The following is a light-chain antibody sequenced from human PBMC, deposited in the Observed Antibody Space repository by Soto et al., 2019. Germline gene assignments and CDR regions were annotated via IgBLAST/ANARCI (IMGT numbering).Light chain of an antibody. Sequence: EIVLTQSPGTLSLSPGERATLSCRASQSVSRTYLAWYQQKPGQAPRLLIYGASSRATAIPDRFSGSGSGADFTLTINRLEPEDFAVYYCQQYGSSLWTFGHGTK. V-gene: IGKV3-20*01. J-gene: IGKJ1*01. CDR3: QQYGSSLWT. CDR2: GAS. CDR1: QSVSRTY.